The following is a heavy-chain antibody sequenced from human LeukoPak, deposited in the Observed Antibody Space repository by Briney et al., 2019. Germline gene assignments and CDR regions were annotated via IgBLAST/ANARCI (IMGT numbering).Heavy chain of an antibody. V-gene: IGHV3-30-3*01. CDR2: ISYDGSNK. CDR1: GFAFSSYA. J-gene: IGHJ4*02. Sequence: GGSLRLSCAASGFAFSSYAMHWVRQAPGKGLEWVAVISYDGSNKYYADSVKGRFTISRDNSKNTLYLQMNSLRAEDTAVYYCARDPREEYYFDYWGQGTLVTVSS. CDR3: ARDPREEYYFDY.